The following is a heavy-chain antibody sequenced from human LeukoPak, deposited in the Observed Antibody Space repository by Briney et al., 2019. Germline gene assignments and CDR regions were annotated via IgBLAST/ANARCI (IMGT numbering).Heavy chain of an antibody. D-gene: IGHD3-22*01. J-gene: IGHJ4*02. CDR1: GFTFSSYG. CDR3: ARESESYDSSGSTFKY. Sequence: GGSLRLSCAASGFTFSSYGMHWVRQAPGEGLVWVAFIRYDGSNKYYADSVKGRFTISRDNSKNTLHLQMNSLRAEDTAVYYCARESESYDSSGSTFKYWGQGTLVTVSS. CDR2: IRYDGSNK. V-gene: IGHV3-30*02.